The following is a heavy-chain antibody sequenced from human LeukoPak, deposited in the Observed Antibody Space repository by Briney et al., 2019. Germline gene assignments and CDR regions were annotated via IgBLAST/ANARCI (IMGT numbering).Heavy chain of an antibody. V-gene: IGHV4-39*01. CDR1: GGSISSSSYY. D-gene: IGHD3-16*01. Sequence: PSETLSLTCTVSGGSISSSSYYWGWIRQPPGKGLEWIGSIYYSGSTYYNPSLKSRVTISVDTSKNQFSLKLSSVTAADTAVYYCARHLIGVRGRWGFGYWGQGTLVTVSS. CDR2: IYYSGST. CDR3: ARHLIGVRGRWGFGY. J-gene: IGHJ4*02.